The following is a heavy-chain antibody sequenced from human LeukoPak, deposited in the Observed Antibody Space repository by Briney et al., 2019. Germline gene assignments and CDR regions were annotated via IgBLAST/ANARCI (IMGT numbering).Heavy chain of an antibody. CDR3: ARDYRTAGGQYNWFDP. Sequence: PGGSLRLSCAASGYTFSDYYMSWIRQAPGKGLELVSYISSSGSTIYYADSVKGRFTISRDNAKNSLYLQMNSLRAEDTAVYYCARDYRTAGGQYNWFDPWGQGTLVIVSS. D-gene: IGHD6-13*01. CDR1: GYTFSDYY. CDR2: ISSSGSTI. V-gene: IGHV3-11*04. J-gene: IGHJ5*02.